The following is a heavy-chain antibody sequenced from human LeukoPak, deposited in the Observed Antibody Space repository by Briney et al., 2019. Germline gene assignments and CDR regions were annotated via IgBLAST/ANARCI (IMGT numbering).Heavy chain of an antibody. CDR1: GFTFSSYA. D-gene: IGHD2-21*02. Sequence: GGSLRLSCAASGFTFSSYAMSWVRQAPGKGLEWVSAISGSGGSTYYADSVKGRFTISRDNSKNTLYLQMNSLRAEDTAVYYCAKDPVVVVTANVDYWGQGTLVTVSS. CDR3: AKDPVVVVTANVDY. V-gene: IGHV3-23*01. CDR2: ISGSGGST. J-gene: IGHJ4*02.